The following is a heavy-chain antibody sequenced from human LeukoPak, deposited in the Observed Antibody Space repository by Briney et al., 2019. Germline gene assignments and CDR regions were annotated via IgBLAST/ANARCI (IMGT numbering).Heavy chain of an antibody. CDR1: GSSISSYY. J-gene: IGHJ4*02. CDR3: ARGLSGYLYYFDY. D-gene: IGHD3-9*01. Sequence: PSETLSLTCTVSGSSISSYYWSWIRQPPGKGLEWIGYIYYSGSTNYNPSLKSRVTISVDTSKNQFSLKLSSVTAADTAVYYCARGLSGYLYYFDYWGQGTLVTVSS. CDR2: IYYSGST. V-gene: IGHV4-59*01.